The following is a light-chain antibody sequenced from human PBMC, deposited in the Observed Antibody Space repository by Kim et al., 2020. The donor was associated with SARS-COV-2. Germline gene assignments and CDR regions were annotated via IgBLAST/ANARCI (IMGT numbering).Light chain of an antibody. J-gene: IGLJ3*02. V-gene: IGLV3-9*01. CDR3: QVWDSSTGV. CDR2: RDS. CDR1: NIGSKN. Sequence: SYELTQPLSVSVALGQTARINCGGNNIGSKNVHWYQQKPGQAPVLVIYRDSNRPSGIPERFSGSNSGNTATLTISRAQAGDEADYYCQVWDSSTGVFGGG.